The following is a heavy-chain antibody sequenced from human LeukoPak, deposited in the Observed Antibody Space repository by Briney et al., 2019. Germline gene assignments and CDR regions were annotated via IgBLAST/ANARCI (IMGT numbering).Heavy chain of an antibody. CDR1: GYTFTGYY. CDR2: INPNSGGT. Sequence: AAVTVSCKGCGYTFTGYYMDEVRQAGGRGREGMGWINPNSGGTNYAQKFQGRVTMTRDTSISTAYMELSRLRSDDTAVYYCASLRHKEGQLGRVWTYFDYWGQGTLVTVSS. CDR3: ASLRHKEGQLGRVWTYFDY. D-gene: IGHD6-6*01. V-gene: IGHV1-2*02. J-gene: IGHJ4*02.